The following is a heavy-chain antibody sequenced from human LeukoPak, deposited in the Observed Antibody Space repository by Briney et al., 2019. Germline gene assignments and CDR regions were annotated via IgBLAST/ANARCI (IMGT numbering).Heavy chain of an antibody. V-gene: IGHV1-46*01. D-gene: IGHD6-13*01. CDR1: GYTFSNYN. CDR2: INPTGGST. J-gene: IGHJ4*02. Sequence: ASVKVSCKASGYTFSNYNVHWVRQAPGQGLEWMGIINPTGGSTNYAQKFQGRVTMTRDMSTTTVYMDLSSLKSEDTAVYYCARDGIAAAGDADYWGQGTLVTVSS. CDR3: ARDGIAAAGDADY.